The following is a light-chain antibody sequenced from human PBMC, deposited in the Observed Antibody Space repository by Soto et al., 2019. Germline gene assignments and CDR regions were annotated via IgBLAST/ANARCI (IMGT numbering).Light chain of an antibody. Sequence: QSVMTQPPSVSAAPGQTVTTSCSGSSSNIGGNSVSWYQQLPGTAPKLLIYDDNKRPSGIPDRFSGSKSGTSATLGITGFQTGDEADYYCGSWDSSLSAYVFGTGTQLTVL. CDR3: GSWDSSLSAYV. CDR1: SSNIGGNS. V-gene: IGLV1-51*01. CDR2: DDN. J-gene: IGLJ1*01.